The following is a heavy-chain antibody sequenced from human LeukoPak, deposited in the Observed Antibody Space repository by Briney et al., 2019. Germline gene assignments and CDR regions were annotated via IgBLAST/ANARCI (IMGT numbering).Heavy chain of an antibody. CDR3: ARHVGDFWSGYAAINWFDP. Sequence: SETLSLTCTVSGGSISSSSYYWGWIRQPPGKGLEWIVSIYYSGSTYYNPSLKSRVTISVDTSKNQFSLKLSSVTAADTAVYYCARHVGDFWSGYAAINWFDPWGQGTLVTVSS. V-gene: IGHV4-39*01. J-gene: IGHJ5*02. CDR2: IYYSGST. CDR1: GGSISSSSYY. D-gene: IGHD3-3*01.